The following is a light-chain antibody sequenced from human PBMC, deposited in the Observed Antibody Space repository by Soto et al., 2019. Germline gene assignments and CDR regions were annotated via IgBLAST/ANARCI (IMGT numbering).Light chain of an antibody. Sequence: VMTQSPVTLSVSPGERATLSCRASQSVSTNLAWYQQKPGQAPRLLIYAASTRATGIPARFSGSGSGTEFTLTISSLQSEDFAVYYCQQYNDWPQTFGGGTKVDIK. V-gene: IGKV3-15*01. CDR2: AAS. CDR3: QQYNDWPQT. CDR1: QSVSTN. J-gene: IGKJ4*01.